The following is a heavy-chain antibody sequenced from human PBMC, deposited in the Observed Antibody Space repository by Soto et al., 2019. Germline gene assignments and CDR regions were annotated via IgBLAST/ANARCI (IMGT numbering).Heavy chain of an antibody. CDR1: GDSISNYY. J-gene: IGHJ3*02. D-gene: IGHD1-26*01. CDR3: TRDQSGTPDI. CDR2: MSATGGA. Sequence: QVQLQESGPGLVEPSETLSLTCNVSGDSISNYYWIWIRQSAGKGLEWIGRMSATGGAAYNPSLKSRLALSRDTSKNELSLSLKFVTAADTAVYFCTRDQSGTPDIWGQGTMVTVS. V-gene: IGHV4-4*07.